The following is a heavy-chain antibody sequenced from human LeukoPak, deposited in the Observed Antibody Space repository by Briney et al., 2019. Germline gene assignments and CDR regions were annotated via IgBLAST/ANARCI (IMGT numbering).Heavy chain of an antibody. CDR1: GGSFSGYY. CDR3: ARGHYKYYDFWSGLYYFDY. Sequence: SETLSLTCAVYGGSFSGYYWSWIRQPPGKGLEWIGEINHSGSTNYNPSLKSRVTISVDTSKNQFSLKLRSVTAADTAVYYCARGHYKYYDFWSGLYYFDYWGQGTLVTVSS. J-gene: IGHJ4*02. CDR2: INHSGST. D-gene: IGHD3-3*01. V-gene: IGHV4-34*01.